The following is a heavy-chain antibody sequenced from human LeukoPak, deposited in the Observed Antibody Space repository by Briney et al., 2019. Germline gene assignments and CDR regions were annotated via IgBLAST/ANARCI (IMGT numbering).Heavy chain of an antibody. D-gene: IGHD6-19*01. CDR2: IYPGDSDT. CDR3: ARPGLAVAGYYYMDV. Sequence: GESLKISCKGSGYSFTSYWIGWVRQMPGKGLEWMGIIYPGDSDTRYSPSFRGQVTISADKSISTAYLQWSSLKASDTAMYYCARPGLAVAGYYYMDVWGKGTTVTVSS. V-gene: IGHV5-51*01. CDR1: GYSFTSYW. J-gene: IGHJ6*03.